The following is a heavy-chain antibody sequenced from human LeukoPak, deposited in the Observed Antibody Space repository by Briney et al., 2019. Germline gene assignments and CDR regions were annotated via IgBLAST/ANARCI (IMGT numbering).Heavy chain of an antibody. D-gene: IGHD2-2*01. J-gene: IGHJ4*02. Sequence: GASVKISCKTSGYNFSTHAINWVRQAPGQGLEWMGIINPLGDSTNYAQKFQGRVTMTSDTSTTTVYMELSSLRSEDTAVYYCARDEAAVAAMPLDYWGQGTLVTVSS. V-gene: IGHV1-46*01. CDR2: INPLGDST. CDR1: GYNFSTHA. CDR3: ARDEAAVAAMPLDY.